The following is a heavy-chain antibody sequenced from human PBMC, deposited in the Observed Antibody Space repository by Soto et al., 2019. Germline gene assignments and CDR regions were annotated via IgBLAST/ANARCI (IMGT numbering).Heavy chain of an antibody. CDR2: IYSGGST. V-gene: IGHV3-53*01. J-gene: IGHJ6*02. Sequence: GSLRLSCAASGFTVSSNYMSWVRQAPGKGLEWVSVIYSGGSTYYADSVKGRFTISRDNSKNTLYLQMNSLRAEDTAVYYCARDCGIAARPSDFHYYGMDVWGQGTTVTVSS. CDR3: ARDCGIAARPSDFHYYGMDV. D-gene: IGHD6-6*01. CDR1: GFTVSSNY.